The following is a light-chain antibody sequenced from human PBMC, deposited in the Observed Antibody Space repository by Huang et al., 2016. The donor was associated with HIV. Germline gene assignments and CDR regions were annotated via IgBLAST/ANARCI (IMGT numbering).Light chain of an antibody. CDR3: QQYDRLPIT. CDR2: DAS. CDR1: QDINNF. J-gene: IGKJ5*01. Sequence: DIRMTQSPSSLSPSVGDRVTITCQASQDINNFLVWYQHKPGKAPYLLIYDASKLETGVPSRFSGSGSGTHFALTISSLQPEDVATYYCQQYDRLPITFGQGTRLEI. V-gene: IGKV1-33*01.